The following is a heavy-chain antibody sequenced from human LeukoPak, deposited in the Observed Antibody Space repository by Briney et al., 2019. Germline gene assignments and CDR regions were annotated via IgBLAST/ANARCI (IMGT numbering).Heavy chain of an antibody. CDR2: INQDGSEK. V-gene: IGHV3-7*01. Sequence: PGESLRLSCAVSGFTFNSYWMSWVRQPPGKGLEWVAKINQDGSEKYYVASMKGRFTTSRDNTKNSLYLQMNGLRADDTAVYYCASRRRMGTSTSCFDFWGQGTLVTVS. CDR3: ASRRRMGTSTSCFDF. J-gene: IGHJ4*02. D-gene: IGHD2-2*01. CDR1: GFTFNSYW.